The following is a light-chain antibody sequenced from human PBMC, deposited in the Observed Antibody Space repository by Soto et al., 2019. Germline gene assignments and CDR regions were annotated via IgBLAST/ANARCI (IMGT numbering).Light chain of an antibody. J-gene: IGKJ3*01. Sequence: DIQMTQSPTSLSASVGDRVTITCRASQGIRNFVAWYQQKPGKAPKLLIYAASTLQSGVPSRFSRSGSGTDFTLTLNSLQPEDVATYSCQKYSSVPVFGPGTKVEI. CDR3: QKYSSVPV. V-gene: IGKV1-27*01. CDR2: AAS. CDR1: QGIRNF.